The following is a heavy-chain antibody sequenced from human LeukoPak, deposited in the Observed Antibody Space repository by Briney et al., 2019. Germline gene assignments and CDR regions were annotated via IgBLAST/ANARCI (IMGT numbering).Heavy chain of an antibody. CDR2: ISSTGSTT. J-gene: IGHJ5*01. V-gene: IGHV3-11*01. CDR3: ARKTSSGPFDS. D-gene: IGHD3-22*01. CDR1: GFTFSNYY. Sequence: GGSLRLSCAASGFTFSNYYMTWIRQAPGKGLEWVSYISSTGSTTYHADSVKGRFTISRDNAKNSLYLQMNSLRAEDTAVYYCARKTSSGPFDSWGQGTLVTVSS.